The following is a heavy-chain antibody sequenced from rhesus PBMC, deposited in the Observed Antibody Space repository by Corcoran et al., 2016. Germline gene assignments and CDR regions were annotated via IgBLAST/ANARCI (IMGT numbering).Heavy chain of an antibody. CDR2: IRSNSNNYGT. V-gene: IGHV3-118*01. D-gene: IGHD4-29*01. CDR1: GFTFSSSA. J-gene: IGHJ4*01. CDR3: ATYGSSYYYFDY. Sequence: EVQLVESGGGLVQPGGSLRLSCTASGFTFSSSAMPWVRQASWKGLEWVGRIRSNSNNYGTGYAAAVKGRFTISRDDSKNTAYLQMNSLKTEDTAVYYCATYGSSYYYFDYWGQGVLVTVSS.